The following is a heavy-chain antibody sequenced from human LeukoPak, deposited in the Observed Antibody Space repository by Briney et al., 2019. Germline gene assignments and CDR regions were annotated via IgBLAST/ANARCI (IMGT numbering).Heavy chain of an antibody. CDR2: ISSSSSYI. CDR1: GFTFSSYS. CDR3: ARDPRARPAAIEYDY. D-gene: IGHD2-2*02. Sequence: PGGSLRLSCAASGFTFSSYSMNWVRQAPGKGLEWASSISSSSSYIYYADSVKGRFTISRDNAKNSLYLQMNSLRAEDTAVYYCARDPRARPAAIEYDYWGQGTLVTVSS. V-gene: IGHV3-21*01. J-gene: IGHJ4*02.